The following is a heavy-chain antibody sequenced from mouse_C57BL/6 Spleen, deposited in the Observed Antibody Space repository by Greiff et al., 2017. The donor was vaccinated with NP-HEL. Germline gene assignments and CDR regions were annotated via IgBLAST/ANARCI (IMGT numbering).Heavy chain of an antibody. V-gene: IGHV1-55*01. J-gene: IGHJ4*01. CDR2: IYPGSGST. CDR1: GYTFTSYW. Sequence: VQLQQSGAELVKPGASVKMSCKASGYTFTSYWITWVKQRPGQGLEWIGDIYPGSGSTNYNEKFKSKATLTVDTSSSTAYMQLSSLTSEDSAVYYCARGGDYAIMDYWGQGTSVTVSS. D-gene: IGHD2-4*01. CDR3: ARGGDYAIMDY.